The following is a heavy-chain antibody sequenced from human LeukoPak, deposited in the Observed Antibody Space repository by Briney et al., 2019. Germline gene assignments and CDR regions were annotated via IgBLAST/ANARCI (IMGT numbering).Heavy chain of an antibody. V-gene: IGHV3-11*04. CDR1: GFTFSDYY. Sequence: GGSLRLSCAASGFTFSDYYMNWIRQAPGKGLEWISYMSSSGSTISYADSVTGRFTVSRDNAKNSLYLQMNSLRAEDAAVYYCARDIEAAGLFLDYWGQGTLVTVSS. CDR2: MSSSGSTI. D-gene: IGHD6-13*01. CDR3: ARDIEAAGLFLDY. J-gene: IGHJ4*02.